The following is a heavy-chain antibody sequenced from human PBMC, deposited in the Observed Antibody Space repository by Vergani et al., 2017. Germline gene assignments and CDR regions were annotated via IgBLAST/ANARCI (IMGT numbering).Heavy chain of an antibody. D-gene: IGHD3-3*01. CDR2: IWYDGSNK. V-gene: IGHV3-33*06. Sequence: QVQLVESGGGVVQPGRSLRLSCAASGFTFSSYGMHWVRQAPGKGLEWVAVIWYDGSNKYYADSVKGRFTISRDNSKNTLYLQMNSLRAEDTAVYYCAKIRAVFQDFDYWGQGTLVTVSS. CDR3: AKIRAVFQDFDY. CDR1: GFTFSSYG. J-gene: IGHJ4*02.